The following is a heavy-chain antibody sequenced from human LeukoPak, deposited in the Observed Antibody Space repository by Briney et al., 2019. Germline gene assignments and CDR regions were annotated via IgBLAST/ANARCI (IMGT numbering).Heavy chain of an antibody. V-gene: IGHV5-51*01. CDR1: GYNFNSYW. D-gene: IGHD1-26*01. CDR3: ARRIGSSRSLDF. Sequence: GESLKISCKGSGYNFNSYWIGWVRQMPGKGLEWMGIIYPGDSDTSYSPPFQDQVTISANKSISTAYLQWSTLKASDTAMYFCARRIGSSRSLDFWGQGTLVTVSS. J-gene: IGHJ4*02. CDR2: IYPGDSDT.